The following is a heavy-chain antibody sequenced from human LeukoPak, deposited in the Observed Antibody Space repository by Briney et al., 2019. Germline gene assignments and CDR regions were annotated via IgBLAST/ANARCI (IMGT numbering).Heavy chain of an antibody. Sequence: PGGSLRLSCAASGFTFGNYWMSWVRQAPGGGLQWVASMEGDGSHIYYVDSVKGRFIISRDNARNSLYLQMSSLRVEDTAIYYCARLFGGVTTYDYWDQGAQVTVSS. D-gene: IGHD2-8*02. CDR3: ARLFGGVTTYDY. V-gene: IGHV3-7*01. J-gene: IGHJ4*02. CDR2: MEGDGSHI. CDR1: GFTFGNYW.